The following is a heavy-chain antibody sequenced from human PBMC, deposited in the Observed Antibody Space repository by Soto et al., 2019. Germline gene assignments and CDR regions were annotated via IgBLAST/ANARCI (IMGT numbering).Heavy chain of an antibody. CDR1: GFSLSANGVG. J-gene: IGHJ5*02. CDR2: IHWNDDN. Sequence: QITLKESGPTLVKPTQTLTLTCTFSGFSLSANGVGVGWIRQPPGKALEWLAVIHWNDDNHYSPSLKSRLTITKDTAKNQVVLTMTNMDPVDTASYYCAHRRVNKGLDPWGQGTLVTVCS. V-gene: IGHV2-5*01. D-gene: IGHD2-21*01. CDR3: AHRRVNKGLDP.